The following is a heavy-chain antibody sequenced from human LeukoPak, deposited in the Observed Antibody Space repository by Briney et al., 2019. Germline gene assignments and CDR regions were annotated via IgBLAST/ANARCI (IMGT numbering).Heavy chain of an antibody. CDR1: GGSISSYY. J-gene: IGHJ5*02. CDR3: ARMRGYSYDP. D-gene: IGHD5-18*01. Sequence: SETLSLTCTVSGGSISSYYWSWIRQPPGKGLEWIGYIYYSGSTNYNPSLKSRVTTSVDTSKNQFSLKLSSVTAADTAVYYCARMRGYSYDPWGQGILVTVSS. CDR2: IYYSGST. V-gene: IGHV4-59*01.